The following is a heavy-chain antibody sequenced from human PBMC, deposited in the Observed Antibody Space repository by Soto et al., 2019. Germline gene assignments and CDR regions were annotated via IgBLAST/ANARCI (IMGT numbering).Heavy chain of an antibody. CDR3: ARASIVLVPAPKSSRYTHL. V-gene: IGHV1-69*13. Sequence: ASVKVSCKASGGTFSSYAISWVRQAPGQGLEWMGGIIPIFGTANYAQKFQGRVTITADESTSTAYMEPSSLRSEDTAVYYCARASIVLVPAPKSSRYTHLWGPGTLRTVSS. J-gene: IGHJ2*01. D-gene: IGHD2-2*01. CDR1: GGTFSSYA. CDR2: IIPIFGTA.